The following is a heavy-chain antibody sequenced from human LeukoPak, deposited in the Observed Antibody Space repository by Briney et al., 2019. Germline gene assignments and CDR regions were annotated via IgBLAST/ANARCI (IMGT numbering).Heavy chain of an antibody. V-gene: IGHV3-30*02. CDR3: AKDYANYYDSSGPDAFDI. D-gene: IGHD3-22*01. CDR1: GFTFSSYG. Sequence: GGSLRLSCAASGFTFSSYGMHWVRQAPGKGLEWVAFIRYDGSNKYYANSVKGRFTISRDNSKTTLSLQMNSLRAEDTAVYYCAKDYANYYDSSGPDAFDIWGQGTMVTVSS. J-gene: IGHJ3*02. CDR2: IRYDGSNK.